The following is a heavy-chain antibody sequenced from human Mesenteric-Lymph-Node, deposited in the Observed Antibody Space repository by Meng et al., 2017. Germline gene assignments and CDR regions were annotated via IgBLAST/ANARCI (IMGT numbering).Heavy chain of an antibody. CDR1: GYTFTSAA. J-gene: IGHJ4*02. V-gene: IGHV7-4-1*02. D-gene: IGHD1-1*01. CDR2: IITDTGVP. CDR3: ARWNGQDRNFDY. Sequence: QVQLVQSGAEVKKPGALLTVSCNASGYTFTSAAINWGRQTPGQGLEWLGWIITDTGVPTYDQAFTGRFVFSLDTSVSTTYLQISSLKAEDTAVYFCARWNGQDRNFDYWGQGTLVTVFS.